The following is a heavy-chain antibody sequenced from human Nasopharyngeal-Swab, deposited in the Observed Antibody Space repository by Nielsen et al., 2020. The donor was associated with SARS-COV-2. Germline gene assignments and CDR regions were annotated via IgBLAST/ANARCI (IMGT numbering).Heavy chain of an antibody. CDR2: MYHDGRT. V-gene: IGHV3-66*01. Sequence: VRQAPGKGLEWVSVMYHDGRTYYTDSVKGGFTISRDNSKNTVYLQMNSLRAEDTAVYYCAREFYYRFDYWGQGTLVTVSS. J-gene: IGHJ4*02. D-gene: IGHD3-10*01. CDR3: AREFYYRFDY.